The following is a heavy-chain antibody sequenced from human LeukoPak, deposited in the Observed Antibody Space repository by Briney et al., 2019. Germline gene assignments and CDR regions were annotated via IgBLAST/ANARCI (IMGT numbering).Heavy chain of an antibody. Sequence: GGSLRLSCTASGFAFRSYAMAWVRQAPGKGLEGVAAIGSDGDRVHEDSVKGRFTISRDNSKSTLYLQMDNLRAEDTAVYYCAKKPATIKFPFDIWGQGTLVTVSS. J-gene: IGHJ4*02. CDR2: IGSDGDR. CDR1: GFAFRSYA. CDR3: AKKPATIKFPFDI. D-gene: IGHD5-24*01. V-gene: IGHV3-23*01.